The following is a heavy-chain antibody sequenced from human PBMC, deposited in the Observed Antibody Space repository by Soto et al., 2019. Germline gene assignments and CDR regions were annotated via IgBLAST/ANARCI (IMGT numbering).Heavy chain of an antibody. CDR3: ARSNAIAM. D-gene: IGHD2-2*01. Sequence: EVQLVESGRGFVQPGGSLRLACAASGFIFSNDWMTWVRQAPGKGLEWVANIKPDGSERYYVDSVKGRFTISRDDAKNSLYLQMNSLRAEDTALYYCARSNAIAMWGQGTMVTVSS. CDR1: GFIFSNDW. CDR2: IKPDGSER. V-gene: IGHV3-7*01. J-gene: IGHJ3*02.